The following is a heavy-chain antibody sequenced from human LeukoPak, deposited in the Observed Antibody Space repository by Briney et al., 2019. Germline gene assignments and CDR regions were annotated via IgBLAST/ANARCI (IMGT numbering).Heavy chain of an antibody. CDR2: ISPSGHST. CDR3: AKGGTPFFGIAAAGDDYFDY. V-gene: IGHV3-23*01. J-gene: IGHJ4*02. CDR1: GFTFSTYG. D-gene: IGHD6-13*01. Sequence: PGGSLRLSCAVSGFTFSTYGMSWVRQAPGKGLEWASAISPSGHSTYYADSVKGRFTISRDNSKNTLYLQMNSLRAEDTAVYYCAKGGTPFFGIAAAGDDYFDYWGQGTLVTVSS.